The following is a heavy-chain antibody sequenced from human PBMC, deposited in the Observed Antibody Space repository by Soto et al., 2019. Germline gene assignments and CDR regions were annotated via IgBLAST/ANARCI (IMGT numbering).Heavy chain of an antibody. Sequence: SETLSVTCIVSGEFIIGTIYYWVWIRQPPGKGLEWIGSIYYSGSTYYNPSLKSRVTISVDTSKNHFSLKLTSVTAADTAVYYCARPGGSGWFYFDSWGQGSQVTVSS. D-gene: IGHD6-13*01. V-gene: IGHV4-39*02. J-gene: IGHJ4*02. CDR3: ARPGGSGWFYFDS. CDR1: GEFIIGTIYY. CDR2: IYYSGST.